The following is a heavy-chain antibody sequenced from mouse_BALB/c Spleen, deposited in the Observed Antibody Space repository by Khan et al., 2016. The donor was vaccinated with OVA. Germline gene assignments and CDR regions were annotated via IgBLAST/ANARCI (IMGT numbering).Heavy chain of an antibody. Sequence: QVQLQQSGPGLVQPSQSLSITCTVSGFSLTSYGVHWVRQSPGKGLEWLGVIWSGGSTDYNAAFISRLSISKDNSKSQVFFKMNSLQADATAIYYCARPPYERYDGYYYSMDYWGQGTSVTVSS. J-gene: IGHJ4*01. CDR2: IWSGGST. V-gene: IGHV2-4-1*01. CDR3: ARPPYERYDGYYYSMDY. D-gene: IGHD2-14*01. CDR1: GFSLTSYG.